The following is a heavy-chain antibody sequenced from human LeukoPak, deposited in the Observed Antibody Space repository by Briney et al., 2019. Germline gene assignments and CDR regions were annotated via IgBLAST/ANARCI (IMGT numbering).Heavy chain of an antibody. V-gene: IGHV1-18*01. CDR2: ISAYSGNT. CDR1: GYTFTNYA. CDR3: ARDVGEGYCSGSSCSDY. J-gene: IGHJ4*02. D-gene: IGHD2-15*01. Sequence: ASLRASCKASGYTFTNYAISWVRQAPGHGLEWMGWISAYSGNTNYAQKLQGRVTMTTDTSTSTAYIELRSLGSDDTAVYYCARDVGEGYCSGSSCSDYWGQGTLVTVSS.